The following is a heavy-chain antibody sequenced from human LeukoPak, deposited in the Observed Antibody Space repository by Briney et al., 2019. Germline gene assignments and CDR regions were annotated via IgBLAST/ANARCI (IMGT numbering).Heavy chain of an antibody. D-gene: IGHD3-22*01. CDR2: IYYSGST. Sequence: PSETLSLTCTVSGGSISSYYWSWIRQPPGKGLEWIGYIYYSGSTNYNPSLKSRVTILVDTSKNQFSLKLSSVTAADTAVYYCARARRGYYFDYWGQGTLVTVSS. V-gene: IGHV4-59*01. J-gene: IGHJ4*02. CDR3: ARARRGYYFDY. CDR1: GGSISSYY.